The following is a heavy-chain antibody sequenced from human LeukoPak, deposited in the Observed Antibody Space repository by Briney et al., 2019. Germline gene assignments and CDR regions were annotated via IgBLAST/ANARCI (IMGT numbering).Heavy chain of an antibody. CDR3: ANQHMDYFDY. J-gene: IGHJ4*02. CDR2: IFPSGGEI. V-gene: IGHV3-53*01. Sequence: ETLSLTCTVSGGSISSSSYYWGWIRQPPGKGLEWASSIFPSGGEIHYADSVRGRFTISRDNSKSTLSLQMNSLRAEDTAVYYCANQHMDYFDYWGQGTLVTVSS. CDR1: GGSISSSSYY. D-gene: IGHD2-21*01.